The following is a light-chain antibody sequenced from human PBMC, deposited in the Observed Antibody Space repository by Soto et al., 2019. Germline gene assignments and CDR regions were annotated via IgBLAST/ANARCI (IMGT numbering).Light chain of an antibody. J-gene: IGKJ1*01. CDR2: GAS. CDR1: QSVSSSY. V-gene: IGKV3-20*01. Sequence: ALTQFPGTLSSSPGERATLSFRASQSVSSSYLAWYQQKPGQAPRLLIYGASSRATGIPDRFSGSGSGTDFTLTINRLEPEDFAVYYCQQYGSSGTFGQGTKVDIK. CDR3: QQYGSSGT.